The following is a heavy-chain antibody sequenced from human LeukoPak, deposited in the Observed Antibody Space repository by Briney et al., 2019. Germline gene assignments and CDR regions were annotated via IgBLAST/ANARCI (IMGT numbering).Heavy chain of an antibody. D-gene: IGHD2-15*01. CDR3: ARDAGYCTGGSCWYFDH. CDR1: GYTFTXXX. Sequence: ASVKVSCXASGYTFTXXXXXXXRQAPGQGLXXXXXXXXXSGGTNFAQXFQGRXXXXRXTSISTAYMDLSRLISDDTAVYYCARDAGYCTGGSCWYFDHWGQGTLVTVSS. V-gene: IGHV1-2*02. J-gene: IGHJ4*02. CDR2: XXXXSGGT.